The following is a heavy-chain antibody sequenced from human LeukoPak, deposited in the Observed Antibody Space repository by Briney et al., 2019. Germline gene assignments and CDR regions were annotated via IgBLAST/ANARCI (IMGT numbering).Heavy chain of an antibody. V-gene: IGHV1-2*02. CDR2: INPNSGGT. CDR1: GYTFTSYG. J-gene: IGHJ4*02. CDR3: ARGSIAAAGMCDY. Sequence: ASVKVSCKASGYTFTSYGISWVRQAPGQGLEWMGWINPNSGGTNYAQKFHGRVTMTRDTSISTAYMELSRLRSDDTAVYYCARGSIAAAGMCDYWGQGTLVTVSS. D-gene: IGHD6-13*01.